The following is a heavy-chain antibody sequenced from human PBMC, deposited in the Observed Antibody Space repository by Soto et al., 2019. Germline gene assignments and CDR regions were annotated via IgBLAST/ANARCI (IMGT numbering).Heavy chain of an antibody. J-gene: IGHJ4*02. D-gene: IGHD1-26*01. CDR2: IYYSGST. V-gene: IGHV4-59*01. CDR3: ARELGATTDYFDD. Sequence: PSETLSLTCTVSGGSISSYYWSWIRQPPGKGLEWIGYIYYSGSTNYNPSLKSRVTISVDTSKNQFSLKLSSVTAADTAVYYCARELGATTDYFDDWGQGTLVTVSS. CDR1: GGSISSYY.